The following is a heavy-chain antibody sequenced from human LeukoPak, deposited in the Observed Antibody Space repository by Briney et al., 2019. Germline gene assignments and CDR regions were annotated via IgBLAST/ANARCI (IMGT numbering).Heavy chain of an antibody. D-gene: IGHD5-18*01. CDR2: INNDGSDA. CDR3: ARGGYSHGFDI. V-gene: IGHV3-74*01. CDR1: GFTFTAFW. J-gene: IGHJ3*02. Sequence: GGSLRLSCAASGFTFTAFWMHWVRQAPGKGLMWVSRINNDGSDAIYADSVKGRFTISRDNAQNTLYLQMNSLRDEDTAVYHCARGGYSHGFDIWGQGTMVTVSS.